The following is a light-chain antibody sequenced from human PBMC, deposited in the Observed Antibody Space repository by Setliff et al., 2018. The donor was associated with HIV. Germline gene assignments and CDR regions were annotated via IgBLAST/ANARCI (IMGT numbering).Light chain of an antibody. V-gene: IGLV2-8*01. J-gene: IGLJ1*01. Sequence: QSALAQPPSASGSPGQSVTISCTGTGSDIGYYTYVSWYQQHPGKAPRLVIYDVSRRPSGVPNRFSGSRSGDTASLTVSGLQAEDEAGYYCSSYAGNNKYVFGSGTKVTVL. CDR1: GSDIGYYTY. CDR2: DVS. CDR3: SSYAGNNKYV.